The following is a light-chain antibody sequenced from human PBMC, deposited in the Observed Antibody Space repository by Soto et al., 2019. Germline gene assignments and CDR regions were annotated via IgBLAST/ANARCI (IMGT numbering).Light chain of an antibody. J-gene: IGKJ2*01. CDR2: GAS. CDR3: QQFGSSPLYT. Sequence: EIVLTQSPGTLSLSPGERVTLSCRASQSVSSIYLAWYQQKPGQAPRLLIYGASSRATGIPDRFSGSGSGTDFTLTISTLEPEDFVVYYCQQFGSSPLYTFGQGTKLEIK. CDR1: QSVSSIY. V-gene: IGKV3-20*01.